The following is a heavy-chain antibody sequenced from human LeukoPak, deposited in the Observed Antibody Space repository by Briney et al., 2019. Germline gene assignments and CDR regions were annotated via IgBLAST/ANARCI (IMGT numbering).Heavy chain of an antibody. Sequence: SVKVSCKASGGTFSSYAISWVRQAPGQGLEWMGGIIPIFGTANYAQKFQGRVTITTDESTSTAYMELSSLRSEDSAVYYCARVRLRLGELSPNYYYYMDVWGKGTTVTVSS. V-gene: IGHV1-69*05. CDR2: IIPIFGTA. D-gene: IGHD3-16*02. J-gene: IGHJ6*03. CDR3: ARVRLRLGELSPNYYYYMDV. CDR1: GGTFSSYA.